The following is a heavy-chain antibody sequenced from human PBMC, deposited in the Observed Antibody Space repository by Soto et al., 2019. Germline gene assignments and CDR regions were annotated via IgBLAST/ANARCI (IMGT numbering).Heavy chain of an antibody. CDR1: GVSIKSGGYY. Sequence: PSETLSLTCSVSGVSIKSGGYYWTWIRQLPGKGLEWIGDIYYTGSTFYHPSLKTRVTLSLDTSKNQFSLNLESVTAADTAVYYCATQPRYDSSGYFYYWGQGXQVTVSS. D-gene: IGHD3-22*01. CDR3: ATQPRYDSSGYFYY. V-gene: IGHV4-31*03. J-gene: IGHJ4*02. CDR2: IYYTGST.